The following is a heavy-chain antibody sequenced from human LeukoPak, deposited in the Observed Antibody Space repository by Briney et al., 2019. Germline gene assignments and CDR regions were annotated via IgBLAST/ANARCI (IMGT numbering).Heavy chain of an antibody. J-gene: IGHJ5*02. Sequence: PGGTLRLSCAASGFTFSSYGMSWVRQAPGKGLEWVSAISGSGGSTYYADSVKGRFTISRDNSKNTLYLQMNSLRAEDTAVYYCAKGAYGSGSLNWFDPWGQGTLVTVSS. CDR3: AKGAYGSGSLNWFDP. CDR1: GFTFSSYG. CDR2: ISGSGGST. V-gene: IGHV3-23*01. D-gene: IGHD3-10*01.